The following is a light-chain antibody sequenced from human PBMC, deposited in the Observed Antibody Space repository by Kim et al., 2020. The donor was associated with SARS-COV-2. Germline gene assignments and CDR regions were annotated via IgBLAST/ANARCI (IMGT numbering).Light chain of an antibody. Sequence: EIVMTQSPATLSVSPGERATLSCRASQSVGSNLAWYQQKPGQAPRLLLYGASTRATGVPARFSGSGSGTEFTLTISSLQSEDVGVYYCQQFYNWPPITFGQGTRLEIK. CDR1: QSVGSN. V-gene: IGKV3-15*01. CDR2: GAS. J-gene: IGKJ5*01. CDR3: QQFYNWPPIT.